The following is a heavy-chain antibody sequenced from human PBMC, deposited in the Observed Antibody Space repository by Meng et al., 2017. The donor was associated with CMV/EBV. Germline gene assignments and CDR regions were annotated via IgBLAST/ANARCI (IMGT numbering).Heavy chain of an antibody. CDR2: ISSSSSTI. Sequence: GESLKISCAASGFTFTTYSMNWVRQAPGKGLEWVSFISSSSSTIYYADSVKGRFTISRDNAKNSLYLQMNSLRAEDTAVYYCARDFKPPYYDFWSGYFPIDYWGQGTLVTVSS. CDR1: GFTFTTYS. J-gene: IGHJ4*02. V-gene: IGHV3-48*04. CDR3: ARDFKPPYYDFWSGYFPIDY. D-gene: IGHD3-3*01.